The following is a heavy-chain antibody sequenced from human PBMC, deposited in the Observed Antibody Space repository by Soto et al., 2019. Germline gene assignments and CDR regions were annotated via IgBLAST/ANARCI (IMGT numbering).Heavy chain of an antibody. J-gene: IGHJ4*02. CDR3: ARGGPYYYDSSGYSEGDY. CDR2: IIPIFGTA. Sequence: QVQLVQSGAEVKKPGSSVKVSCKASGGTFSSYAISWVRQAPGQGLEWMGGIIPIFGTANYAQKFQGRVTITADESTSTAYMELSSLRSEDTAVYYCARGGPYYYDSSGYSEGDYWGQGTLVTVSS. V-gene: IGHV1-69*01. CDR1: GGTFSSYA. D-gene: IGHD3-22*01.